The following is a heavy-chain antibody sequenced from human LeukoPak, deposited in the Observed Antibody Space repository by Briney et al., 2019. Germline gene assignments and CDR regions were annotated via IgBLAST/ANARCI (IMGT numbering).Heavy chain of an antibody. CDR2: INHSGST. Sequence: KPSETLSLTCAVYGGSFSGYYWSWIRQPPGKGLEWIGEINHSGSTNYNPSLKSRVTISVDTSKNQFSLKLSSVTAADTAVYYCARGGDGYNPGYDAFDIWGQGTMVTVSS. CDR3: ARGGDGYNPGYDAFDI. CDR1: GGSFSGYY. D-gene: IGHD5-24*01. V-gene: IGHV4-34*01. J-gene: IGHJ3*02.